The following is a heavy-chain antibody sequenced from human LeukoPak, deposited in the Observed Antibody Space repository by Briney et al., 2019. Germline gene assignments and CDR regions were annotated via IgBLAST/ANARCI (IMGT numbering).Heavy chain of an antibody. D-gene: IGHD5-12*01. CDR2: MNPNSGNT. V-gene: IGHV1-8*01. Sequence: ASVTVSCMASGYTFTSYDINWVRQATGQGLEWMGWMNPNSGNTGYAQKFQGRVTMTRNTSISTAYMELSSLRSEDTAVYYCARGCLYSCYDFDYWGQGTLVTVSS. CDR1: GYTFTSYD. J-gene: IGHJ4*02. CDR3: ARGCLYSCYDFDY.